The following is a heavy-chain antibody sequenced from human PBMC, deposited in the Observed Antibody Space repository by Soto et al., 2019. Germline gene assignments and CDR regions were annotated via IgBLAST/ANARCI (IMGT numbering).Heavy chain of an antibody. CDR1: GFTFSSYE. CDR3: GGEYCSGGSCPTHAFDI. CDR2: ISSSGSTI. V-gene: IGHV3-48*03. Sequence: PGGSLRLSCGASGFTFSSYEMSWVRQAPGKWLEWVSYISSSGSTIYYADSVKGRFTISRDNAKNSLYLQMNSLRAEDTAVYYCGGEYCSGGSCPTHAFDIWGQGTMVTVS. D-gene: IGHD2-15*01. J-gene: IGHJ3*02.